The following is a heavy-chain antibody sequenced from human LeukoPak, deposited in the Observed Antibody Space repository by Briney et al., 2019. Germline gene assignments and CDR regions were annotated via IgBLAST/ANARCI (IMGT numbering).Heavy chain of an antibody. CDR3: ARVRITMIVVVIKVEAFDI. J-gene: IGHJ3*02. CDR1: GGSFSGYY. V-gene: IGHV4-34*01. D-gene: IGHD3-22*01. CDR2: INHSGST. Sequence: SETLSLICAVYGGSFSGYYWSWIRQPPGKGPEWIGEINHSGSTNYNPSLKSRVTISVDTSKNQFSLKLSSVTAADTAVYYCARVRITMIVVVIKVEAFDIWGQGTMVTVSS.